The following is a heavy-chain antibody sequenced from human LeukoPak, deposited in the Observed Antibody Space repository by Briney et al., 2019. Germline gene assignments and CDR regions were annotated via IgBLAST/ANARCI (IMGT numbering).Heavy chain of an antibody. CDR3: ARAGQSGYDILTGYYIGWFDP. V-gene: IGHV4-39*07. Sequence: SETLSLTCSVSGGSISRSSYYWGWIRQPPGKGLEWIASIFYNGNTYYNPSLKSRVTMSVDTSNNQFSLKLSSVTAADTAVYYCARAGQSGYDILTGYYIGWFDPWGQGTLVTVSS. CDR2: IFYNGNT. D-gene: IGHD3-9*01. J-gene: IGHJ5*02. CDR1: GGSISRSSYY.